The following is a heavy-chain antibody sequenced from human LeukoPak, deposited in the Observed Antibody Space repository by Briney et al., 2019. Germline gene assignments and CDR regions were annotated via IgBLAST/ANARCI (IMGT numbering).Heavy chain of an antibody. V-gene: IGHV3-74*01. Sequence: GGSPRLSCVASGFTFNTYYMHWVRQAPGERLVWVSFINADGTITKYADSVRGRFTIPRDNAKSTVYLQMNGLRVEDTAMYYCVRLAVTDTNYWGQGSLVTVSS. J-gene: IGHJ4*02. D-gene: IGHD2-21*02. CDR3: VRLAVTDTNY. CDR1: GFTFNTYY. CDR2: INADGTIT.